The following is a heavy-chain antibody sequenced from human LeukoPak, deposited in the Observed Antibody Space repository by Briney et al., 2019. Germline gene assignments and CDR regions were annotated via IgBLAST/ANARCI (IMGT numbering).Heavy chain of an antibody. V-gene: IGHV4-34*01. J-gene: IGHJ5*02. D-gene: IGHD6-19*01. CDR3: ARDGAVAGLDL. CDR2: INHSGST. CDR1: GGSFSGYY. Sequence: SETLSLTCAVYGGSFSGYYWSWIRQPPGKGLEWIGEINHSGSTNYNPSLKSRVTISVDTSKNQFSLKLSSVTAADTAVYFCARDGAVAGLDLWGQGTLVTVSS.